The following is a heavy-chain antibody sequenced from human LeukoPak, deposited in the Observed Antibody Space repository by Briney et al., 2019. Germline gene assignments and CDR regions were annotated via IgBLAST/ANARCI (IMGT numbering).Heavy chain of an antibody. CDR1: GFTFSSYS. CDR2: ISSSSSYI. CDR3: AREVIVVVTARDAFDI. Sequence: GGSLRLSCAASGFTFSSYSMNWVRQAPGKGLEWVSSISSSSSYIYYADSVKSRFTISRDNAKNSLYLQMNSLRAEDTAVYYCAREVIVVVTARDAFDIWGQGTMVTVSS. V-gene: IGHV3-21*01. J-gene: IGHJ3*02. D-gene: IGHD2-21*02.